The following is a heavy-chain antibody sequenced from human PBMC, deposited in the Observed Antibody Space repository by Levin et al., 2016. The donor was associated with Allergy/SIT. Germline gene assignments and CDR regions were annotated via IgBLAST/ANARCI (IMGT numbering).Heavy chain of an antibody. V-gene: IGHV1-46*02. CDR2: INPDGSSS. CDR1: GFTLNKYQ. CDR3: ARDPAEWRPLDY. J-gene: IGHJ4*02. D-gene: IGHD3-3*01. Sequence: ASVKVSCKTSGFTLNKYQIHWLRLAPGQGLQWMGVINPDGSSSPNTERFQGRVTMTRETSTSTVYMQLNSLKSEDTAIYFCARDPAEWRPLDYWGQGTLVTVSS.